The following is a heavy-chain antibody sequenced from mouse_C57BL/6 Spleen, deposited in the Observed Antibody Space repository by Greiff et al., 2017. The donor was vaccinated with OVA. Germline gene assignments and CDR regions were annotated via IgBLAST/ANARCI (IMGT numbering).Heavy chain of an antibody. Sequence: EVQLVESGGGLVKPGGSLKLSCAASGFTFSSYAMSWVRQTPEKRLEWVATISDGGSYTYYPDNVKGRFTISRDNAKNNLYLQMSHLKSEDTAMYYCARADYYGSSHYYFDYWGQGTTLTVSS. J-gene: IGHJ2*01. CDR1: GFTFSSYA. CDR3: ARADYYGSSHYYFDY. D-gene: IGHD1-1*01. CDR2: ISDGGSYT. V-gene: IGHV5-4*01.